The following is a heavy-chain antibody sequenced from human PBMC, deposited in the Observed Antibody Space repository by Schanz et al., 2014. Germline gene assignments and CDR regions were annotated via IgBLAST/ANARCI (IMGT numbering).Heavy chain of an antibody. CDR3: AKYRGYYRVSGSYRELEY. CDR2: ISTSGTYM. D-gene: IGHD3-10*01. J-gene: IGHJ4*02. V-gene: IGHV3-21*04. CDR1: GFTFSSYS. Sequence: EVQLLESGGGLVQPGGSLRLSCAASGFTFSSYSMTWVRQAPGRGLEWVSSISTSGTYMYIADSLKGRLTISRDDAKKSMYLQMNSLRPEDTAVYYCAKYRGYYRVSGSYRELEYWGQGTLVTVSS.